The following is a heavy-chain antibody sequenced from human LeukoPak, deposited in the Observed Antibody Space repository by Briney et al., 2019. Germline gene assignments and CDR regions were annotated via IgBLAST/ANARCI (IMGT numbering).Heavy chain of an antibody. CDR2: MQQDGSEK. V-gene: IGHV3-7*01. CDR3: VRLRYTYGKNFDC. CDR1: GFTFKGYW. Sequence: GGSLRLSCAASGFTFKGYWMSWVRQAPGKGLEWVANMQQDGSEKKYVDSVKGRFTISRDNAKNSLYLQMDSLRAEDTAVYYCVRLRYTYGKNFDCWGQGTLVTASS. J-gene: IGHJ4*02. D-gene: IGHD5-18*01.